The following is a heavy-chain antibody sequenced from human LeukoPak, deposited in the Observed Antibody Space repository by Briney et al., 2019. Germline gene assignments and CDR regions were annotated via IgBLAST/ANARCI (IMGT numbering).Heavy chain of an antibody. CDR1: GYTFTSYD. CDR3: ARETYYYDSSGYYFWYFDL. J-gene: IGHJ2*01. D-gene: IGHD3-22*01. CDR2: INPNSGGT. V-gene: IGHV1-2*02. Sequence: ASVKVSCKASGYTFTSYDINWVRQAPGQGLEWMGWINPNSGGTNYAQKFQGRVNMTRDTSISTAYMELSRLRSDDTAVYYCARETYYYDSSGYYFWYFDLWGRGTLVTVSS.